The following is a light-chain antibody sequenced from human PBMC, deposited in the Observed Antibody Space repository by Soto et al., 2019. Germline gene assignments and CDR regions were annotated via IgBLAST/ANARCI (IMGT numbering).Light chain of an antibody. V-gene: IGKV1-39*01. J-gene: IGKJ5*01. Sequence: QMPNSPSSLSSSLGYTFTVSCRSSQSISSYLNWYQQKPGKAPKLLIYAAYSLQSGVPSRFSGSGSGTDFTLTISSLQPEDFAPYYCQQSSSPPFTFGHGNRLEI. CDR1: QSISSY. CDR3: QQSSSPPFT. CDR2: AAY.